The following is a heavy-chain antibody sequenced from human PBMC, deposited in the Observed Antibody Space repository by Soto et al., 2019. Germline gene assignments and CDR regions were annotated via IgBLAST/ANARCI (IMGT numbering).Heavy chain of an antibody. Sequence: EVQLLESGGDLVQPGGSLRPSCAASGFTFSSYAMTWVRQAPGKGLEWVSGISGSGGSTYYADSVKGRFTISRDNSKNTLYLQMNSLRAEDTAVYYCAKGVRSYYYYGMDVWGQGTTVTVSS. CDR3: AKGVRSYYYYGMDV. CDR2: ISGSGGST. D-gene: IGHD3-22*01. J-gene: IGHJ6*02. CDR1: GFTFSSYA. V-gene: IGHV3-23*01.